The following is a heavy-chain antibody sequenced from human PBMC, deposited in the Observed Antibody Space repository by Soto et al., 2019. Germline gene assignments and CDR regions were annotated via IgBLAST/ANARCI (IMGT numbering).Heavy chain of an antibody. CDR1: GFTFDDYA. CDR3: AKGPNSSKYYYGMDV. J-gene: IGHJ6*02. D-gene: IGHD6-13*01. Sequence: GGSLRLSCAASGFTFDDYAMHWVRQAPGKGLEWVSGISWNSGSIGYADSVKGRFTISRDNAKNSLYLQMNSLRAEDTALYYCAKGPNSSKYYYGMDVWGQGTTVTVSS. CDR2: ISWNSGSI. V-gene: IGHV3-9*01.